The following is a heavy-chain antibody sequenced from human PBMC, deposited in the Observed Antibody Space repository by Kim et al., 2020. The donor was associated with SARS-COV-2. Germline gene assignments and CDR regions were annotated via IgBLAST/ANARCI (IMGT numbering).Heavy chain of an antibody. V-gene: IGHV3-7*04. Sequence: TSYVDSLKGRFTISRDNAKNSLYLQMSSLRPDDTALYYCARAVAANWFDPWGQGTLVTVSS. CDR2: T. CDR3: ARAVAANWFDP. J-gene: IGHJ5*02. D-gene: IGHD6-19*01.